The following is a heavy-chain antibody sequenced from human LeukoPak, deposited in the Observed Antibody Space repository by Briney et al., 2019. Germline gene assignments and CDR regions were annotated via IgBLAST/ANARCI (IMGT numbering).Heavy chain of an antibody. J-gene: IGHJ6*02. Sequence: GGSLRLSCAASGFTFDDYTMHWVRQAPGKGLEWVSLISWDGGSTYYADSVKGRFTISRDNSKNSLYLQMNSLRTEDTALYYCAKVGDCSGGSCYSDYYYGMDVWGQGTTVTVSS. CDR1: GFTFDDYT. D-gene: IGHD2-15*01. CDR2: ISWDGGST. CDR3: AKVGDCSGGSCYSDYYYGMDV. V-gene: IGHV3-43*01.